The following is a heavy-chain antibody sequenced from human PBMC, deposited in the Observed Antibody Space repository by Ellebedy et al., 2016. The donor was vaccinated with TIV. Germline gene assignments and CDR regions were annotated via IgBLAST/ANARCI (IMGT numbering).Heavy chain of an antibody. D-gene: IGHD3-10*01. CDR3: AIRGRY. CDR1: GFSFSDYY. CDR2: ISSSGSYT. J-gene: IGHJ4*02. V-gene: IGHV3-11*03. Sequence: GESLKISCAASGFSFSDYYMSSIRQTPGKGLEWVSYISSSGSYTNYADSVKGRFTISRDNAKNSLYLQMNSLRAEDTAVYYCAIRGRYWGQGTLVTVSS.